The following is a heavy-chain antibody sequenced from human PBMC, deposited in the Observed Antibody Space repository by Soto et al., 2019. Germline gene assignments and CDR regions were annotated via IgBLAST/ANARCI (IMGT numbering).Heavy chain of an antibody. Sequence: PSETLSLTCTLSGGSISSGNYYWSWIRQPPGKGLEWIGFISNSGSTYYNQSLKSRITNSVDTSKNQIYLNLSFVTAADTAVYYCATMGTPATGLYYFDYWGQGTLVT. D-gene: IGHD5-18*01. CDR3: ATMGTPATGLYYFDY. CDR2: ISNSGST. J-gene: IGHJ4*02. V-gene: IGHV4-30-4*02. CDR1: GGSISSGNYY.